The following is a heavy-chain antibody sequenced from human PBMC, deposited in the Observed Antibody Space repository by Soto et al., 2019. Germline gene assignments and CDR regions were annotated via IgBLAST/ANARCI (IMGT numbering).Heavy chain of an antibody. J-gene: IGHJ6*02. CDR2: IYYSGST. Sequence: SETLSLTCTVSGGSISSYYWSWIRQPPGKGLEWIGYIYYSGSTNYNPSLKSRVTISVDTSKNQFSLKLSSVTAADTAVYYCARMYYDFWSANYYYYGMDVWGQGTTVTVS. V-gene: IGHV4-59*01. D-gene: IGHD3-3*01. CDR1: GGSISSYY. CDR3: ARMYYDFWSANYYYYGMDV.